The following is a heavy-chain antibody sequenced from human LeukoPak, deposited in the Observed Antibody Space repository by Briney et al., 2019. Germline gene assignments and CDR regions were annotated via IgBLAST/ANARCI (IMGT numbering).Heavy chain of an antibody. CDR1: GGSFSGYY. CDR3: ARAGYNSSWYIGY. J-gene: IGHJ4*02. V-gene: IGHV4-34*01. D-gene: IGHD6-13*01. CDR2: INHSGST. Sequence: PSETLSLTCAVYGGSFSGYYWSWIRQPPGKGLEWIGEINHSGSTNYNPSLKSRATISVDTSENQFSLKLSSVTAADTAVYYCARAGYNSSWYIGYWGQGTLVTVSS.